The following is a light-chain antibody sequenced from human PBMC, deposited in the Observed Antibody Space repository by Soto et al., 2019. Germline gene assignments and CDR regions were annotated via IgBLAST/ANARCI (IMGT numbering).Light chain of an antibody. J-gene: IGLJ3*02. CDR3: LISSGGARV. V-gene: IGLV7-46*01. CDR1: TGAVTIGHY. Sequence: QAVVTQEPSLTVSPGGTVSLTCGSNTGAVTIGHYPYWFQQKPGQAPRTLVYDTNNRHSWTPARFSGSLLGGKAALTLSGAQPEDDADYYCLISSGGARVFGGGTQLTVL. CDR2: DTN.